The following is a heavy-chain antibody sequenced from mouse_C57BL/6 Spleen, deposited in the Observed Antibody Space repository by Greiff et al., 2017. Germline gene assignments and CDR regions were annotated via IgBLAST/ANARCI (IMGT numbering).Heavy chain of an antibody. CDR3: ARFDYDTPYYFDY. CDR1: GYTFTDYY. CDR2: INPNNGGT. D-gene: IGHD2-4*01. Sequence: VQLQQSGPELVKPGASVKISCKASGYTFTDYYMNWVKQSHGKSLEWIGDINPNNGGTSYNQKFKGKATLTVDKSSSTAYMELRSLTSEDSAVYYCARFDYDTPYYFDYWGQGTTLTVSS. V-gene: IGHV1-26*01. J-gene: IGHJ2*01.